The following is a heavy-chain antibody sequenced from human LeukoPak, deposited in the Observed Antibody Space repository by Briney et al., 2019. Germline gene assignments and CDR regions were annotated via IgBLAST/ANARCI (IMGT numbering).Heavy chain of an antibody. V-gene: IGHV3-21*01. Sequence: SGGSLRLSCAASGFTFSSYSLNWVRQAPGKGLEWVSSISSSSSYIYYADSVKGRFTISRDNAKNSLYLQMSSLRAEDTAVYYCARGPSLYYYDSSGYPYYFDYWRQGTLVTVSS. J-gene: IGHJ4*02. D-gene: IGHD3-22*01. CDR2: ISSSSSYI. CDR3: ARGPSLYYYDSSGYPYYFDY. CDR1: GFTFSSYS.